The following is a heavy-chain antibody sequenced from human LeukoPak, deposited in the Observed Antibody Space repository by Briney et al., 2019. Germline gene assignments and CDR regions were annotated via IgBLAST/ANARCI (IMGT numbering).Heavy chain of an antibody. CDR3: ARARDYYGSGSYCFDP. CDR2: IYYSGST. D-gene: IGHD3-10*01. Sequence: SETLSLTCTVSGGSISSGGYYWSWIRQHPGKGLEWIGYIYYSGSTYYNPSLKSRVTISVDTSMNQFSLKLSSVTAADTAVYYCARARDYYGSGSYCFDPWGQGTLVTVSS. V-gene: IGHV4-31*03. J-gene: IGHJ5*02. CDR1: GGSISSGGYY.